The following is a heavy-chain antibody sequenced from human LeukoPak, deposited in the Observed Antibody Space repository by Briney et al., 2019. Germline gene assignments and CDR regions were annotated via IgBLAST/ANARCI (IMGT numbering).Heavy chain of an antibody. D-gene: IGHD6-13*01. CDR1: GFTFDDYA. CDR2: ISGDGGSI. CDR3: AKEDYSSSWYALDY. Sequence: GGPLRLSCAASGFTFDDYAIYWVRQGPGKGLEWVSLISGDGGSIYYADSVKGRFTISRDSSKNSLYLQMNSLRTEDTALYYCAKEDYSSSWYALDYWGQGTLVTVSS. J-gene: IGHJ4*02. V-gene: IGHV3-43*02.